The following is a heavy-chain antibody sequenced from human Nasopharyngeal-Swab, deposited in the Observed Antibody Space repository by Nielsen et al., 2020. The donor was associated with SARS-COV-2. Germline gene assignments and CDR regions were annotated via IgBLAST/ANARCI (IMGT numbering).Heavy chain of an antibody. Sequence: WIRQPPGKGLEWVSAISGSGGSTYYADSVKGRFTISRDNSKNTLYLQMNSLRAEDTAVYYCAKDEYSSSPGAFDYWGQGTLVTRLL. D-gene: IGHD6-6*01. J-gene: IGHJ4*02. CDR3: AKDEYSSSPGAFDY. CDR2: ISGSGGST. V-gene: IGHV3-23*01.